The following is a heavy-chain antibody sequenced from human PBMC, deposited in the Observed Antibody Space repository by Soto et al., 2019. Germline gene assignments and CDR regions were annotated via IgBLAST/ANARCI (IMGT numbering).Heavy chain of an antibody. V-gene: IGHV4-34*01. CDR1: GGSFSGYC. Sequence: SETLSLTCAVYGGSFSGYCWNWIRQPPGKGLEWIGEIDHSGYTNYNPSLKSRVTISVDTSKNQFSLRLTSVTAEDTAVYYCAKVGSSAWYHNSYFDSWGQGTLVTVSS. D-gene: IGHD6-19*01. J-gene: IGHJ4*02. CDR3: AKVGSSAWYHNSYFDS. CDR2: IDHSGYT.